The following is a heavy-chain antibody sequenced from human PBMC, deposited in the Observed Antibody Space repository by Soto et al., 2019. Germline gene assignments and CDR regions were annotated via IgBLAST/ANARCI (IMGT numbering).Heavy chain of an antibody. CDR1: GGSVSRYY. CDR2: IYYSGST. Sequence: SETRSLTCTVSGGSVSRYYWSWIRQPPGEGLEWIGYIYYSGSTNYNPYLKHRVTISVDTSKNQFSLKLSSVTAADTAVYYCAXATSYDFWSGYLNWFDPWGQGTLVTVSS. V-gene: IGHV4-59*02. D-gene: IGHD3-3*01. J-gene: IGHJ5*02. CDR3: AXATSYDFWSGYLNWFDP.